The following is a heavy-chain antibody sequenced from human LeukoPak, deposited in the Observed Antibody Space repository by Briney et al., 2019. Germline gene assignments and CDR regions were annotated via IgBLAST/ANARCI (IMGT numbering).Heavy chain of an antibody. D-gene: IGHD4-17*01. CDR3: ARPIDYGDAFDI. CDR1: GYSISSGYY. J-gene: IGHJ3*02. CDR2: IYHSGST. Sequence: SETLSLTCAVSGYSISSGYYWGWIRQPSGKGLEWIGSIYHSGSTYYNPSLKSRVTISVDTSKNQFSLKLSSVTAADTAVYYCARPIDYGDAFDIWGQGTMVTVSS. V-gene: IGHV4-38-2*01.